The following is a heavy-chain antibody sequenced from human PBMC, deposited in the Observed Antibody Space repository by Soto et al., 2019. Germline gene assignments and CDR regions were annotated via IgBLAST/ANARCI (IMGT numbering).Heavy chain of an antibody. J-gene: IGHJ4*02. CDR3: ARGAYYYDSSGLSY. CDR1: GFTFSSYS. V-gene: IGHV3-48*01. D-gene: IGHD3-22*01. CDR2: ISSSSSTI. Sequence: EVQLVESGGGLVQPGGSLRLSCAASGFTFSSYSMNWVRQAPGKGLDWVSYISSSSSTIYYADSVKGRFTISRDNAKNSLYLQMNSLRAEDTAVYYCARGAYYYDSSGLSYWGQGTLVTVSS.